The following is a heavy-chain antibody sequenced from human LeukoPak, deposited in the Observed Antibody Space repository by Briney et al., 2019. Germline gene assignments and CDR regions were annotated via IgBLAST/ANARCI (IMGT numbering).Heavy chain of an antibody. CDR3: ARETWSAFDI. V-gene: IGHV4-59*11. CDR2: IYYSGST. D-gene: IGHD2-8*02. J-gene: IGHJ3*02. Sequence: SETVSLICTVSGRPISSHYWRWIRQPPGKGLEWLGYIYYSGSTNYNPSLKSRVTKSVDTSKNHFSLKLSSVTAADTAVYYWARETWSAFDIWGQGTMVTVSS. CDR1: GRPISSHY.